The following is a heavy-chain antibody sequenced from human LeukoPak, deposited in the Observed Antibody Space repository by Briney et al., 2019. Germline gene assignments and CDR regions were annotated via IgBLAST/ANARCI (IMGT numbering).Heavy chain of an antibody. V-gene: IGHV3-74*01. CDR2: INPGGSSI. J-gene: IGHJ4*02. CDR3: ARSNQADDY. D-gene: IGHD1-14*01. Sequence: PGRSLRLSCAASGSTFSSNWMHWVRPVERSGLVWVARINPGGSSITYADSVKGRFTISRDNAKNTLYLQMDSLRAEDTGVYYCARSNQADDYWGQGTLVTVSS. CDR1: GSTFSSNW.